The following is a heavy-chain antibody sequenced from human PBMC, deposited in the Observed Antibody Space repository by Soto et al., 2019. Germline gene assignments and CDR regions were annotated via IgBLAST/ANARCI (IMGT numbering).Heavy chain of an antibody. J-gene: IGHJ6*02. Sequence: GGSVRLSCAASGFTFSSYSMNWVRQAPGKGLEWVSYISSSSSTIYYADSVKGRFTISRDNAKNSLYLQMNSLRDEDTAVYYCARDPDGGYFDWLLEGYYYYGMDVWGQGTTVTVSS. D-gene: IGHD3-9*01. CDR1: GFTFSSYS. CDR3: ARDPDGGYFDWLLEGYYYYGMDV. V-gene: IGHV3-48*02. CDR2: ISSSSSTI.